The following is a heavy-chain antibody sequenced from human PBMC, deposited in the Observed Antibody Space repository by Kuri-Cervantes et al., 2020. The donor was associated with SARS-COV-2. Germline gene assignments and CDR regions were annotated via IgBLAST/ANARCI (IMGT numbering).Heavy chain of an antibody. D-gene: IGHD3-9*01. CDR3: AREYYDILTGHQLFDY. CDR1: GGSISSYY. Sequence: GSLRLSSTVAGGSISSYYWSWIRQPAGKGLEWIGRIYTSGSTNYNPSLKSRVTMSVDTSKNQFSLKLSSVTAADTAVYYCAREYYDILTGHQLFDYWGQGTLVTVSS. J-gene: IGHJ4*02. CDR2: IYTSGST. V-gene: IGHV4-4*07.